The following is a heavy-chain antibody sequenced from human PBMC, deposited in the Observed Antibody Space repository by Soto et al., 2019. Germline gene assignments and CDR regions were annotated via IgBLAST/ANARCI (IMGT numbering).Heavy chain of an antibody. V-gene: IGHV3-23*01. J-gene: IGHJ3*02. Sequence: PGGSLRLSCATSGFSFSNYGMSWVRQAPGKGLEWVSGITKTGRSTFIADSVRGRFTISRDNLKNIMYLQMNSLRVDDTALYYCTKDAEAYDFAFDKWGQGTMVTVSS. CDR2: ITKTGRST. D-gene: IGHD3-3*01. CDR1: GFSFSNYG. CDR3: TKDAEAYDFAFDK.